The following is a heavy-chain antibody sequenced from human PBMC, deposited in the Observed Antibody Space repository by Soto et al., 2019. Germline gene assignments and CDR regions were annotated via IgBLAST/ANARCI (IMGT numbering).Heavy chain of an antibody. D-gene: IGHD5-18*01. CDR3: AKDLSYGSEGDLKTFDY. V-gene: IGHV3-23*01. Sequence: GGSLRLSCAASGFTFSSYAMSWVRQAPGKGLEWVSAISGSGGSTYYEESVKGRFTISRDNSKNTLYLQMNSLRAEDTAVYYCAKDLSYGSEGDLKTFDYWGQRTLVTVSS. CDR1: GFTFSSYA. J-gene: IGHJ4*02. CDR2: ISGSGGST.